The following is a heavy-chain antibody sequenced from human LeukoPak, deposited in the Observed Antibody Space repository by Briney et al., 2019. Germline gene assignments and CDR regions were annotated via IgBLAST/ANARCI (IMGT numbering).Heavy chain of an antibody. D-gene: IGHD3-16*02. CDR1: GFTFSSYA. CDR3: AKDRTITFGGVIGDY. Sequence: PGRSLRLSCAVSGFTFSSYAMSWVRQAPGKGLEWVSAISGSGGSTYYADSVKGRFTISSDNSKNTLYLQMNSLRAEDTAVYYCAKDRTITFGGVIGDYWGQGTLVTVSS. V-gene: IGHV3-23*01. CDR2: ISGSGGST. J-gene: IGHJ4*02.